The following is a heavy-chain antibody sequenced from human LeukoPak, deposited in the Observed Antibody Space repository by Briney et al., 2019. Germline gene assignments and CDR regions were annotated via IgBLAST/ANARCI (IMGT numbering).Heavy chain of an antibody. D-gene: IGHD5-12*01. J-gene: IGHJ4*02. Sequence: PGGSLRLSCAASGFTFSDYYMSWIRQAPGKGLEWVSVIYSGGSTYYADSVKGRFTISRDNSKNTLYLQMNSLRAEDTAVYYCASRGGYWGQGTLVTVSS. CDR2: IYSGGST. CDR3: ASRGGY. CDR1: GFTFSDYY. V-gene: IGHV3-53*01.